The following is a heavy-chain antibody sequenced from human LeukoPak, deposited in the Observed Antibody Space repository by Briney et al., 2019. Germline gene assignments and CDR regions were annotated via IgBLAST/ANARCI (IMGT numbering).Heavy chain of an antibody. CDR3: ARPSGTWGAFDI. CDR1: GFTFSSYW. Sequence: GGSLRLSCAASGFTFSSYWMHWVRQAPGKGLVWVSRINSDGSSTSYADSVKGRFTISRDNAKNTLYLQMNSLRAEDTAVYYCARPSGTWGAFDIWGHGTVVTVSS. D-gene: IGHD2-15*01. V-gene: IGHV3-74*01. J-gene: IGHJ3*02. CDR2: INSDGSST.